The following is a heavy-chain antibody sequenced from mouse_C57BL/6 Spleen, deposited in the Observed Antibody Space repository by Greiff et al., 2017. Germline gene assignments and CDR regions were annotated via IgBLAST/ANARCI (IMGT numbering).Heavy chain of an antibody. CDR2: IDPSDSDT. CDR1: GYTFTSYW. J-gene: IGHJ3*01. Sequence: VQLQQPGAELVMPGASVKLSCKASGYTFTSYWMHWVKQRPGPGLEWIGDIDPSDSDTNYNQKFKGKSTLTVDKSSSTAYLQLSSLTSEDSAVYVCATGYYAFAYWGQGTLVTVSA. V-gene: IGHV1-69*01. D-gene: IGHD2-3*01. CDR3: ATGYYAFAY.